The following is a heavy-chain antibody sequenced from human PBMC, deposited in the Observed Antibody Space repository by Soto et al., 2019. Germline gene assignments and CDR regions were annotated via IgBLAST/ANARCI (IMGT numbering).Heavy chain of an antibody. CDR3: ARAVAGRRDNWFDP. D-gene: IGHD6-19*01. CDR2: ISAYNGTT. J-gene: IGHJ5*02. CDR1: GYTFTSYG. V-gene: IGHV1-18*04. Sequence: ASVKVSCKASGYTFTSYGINWVRQAPGQGLEWMGWISAYNGTTNYAQKLQGRVTMTTDTSTSTAYMELRSLRSDDTAVYYCARAVAGRRDNWFDPWGQGTLVTVSS.